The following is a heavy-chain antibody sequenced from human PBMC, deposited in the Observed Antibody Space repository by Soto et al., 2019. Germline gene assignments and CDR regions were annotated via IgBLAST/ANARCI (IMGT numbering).Heavy chain of an antibody. Sequence: ASVKVSCKASGYTFTSYAMHWVRQASGQRLEWMGWINAGNGNTKYSQKFQGRVTITRDTSASTAYMELSSLRSEDTAVYYCARGGSYDLLTGYPYYGMDVWGQGTTVTVSS. V-gene: IGHV1-3*01. CDR1: GYTFTSYA. CDR3: ARGGSYDLLTGYPYYGMDV. D-gene: IGHD3-9*01. J-gene: IGHJ6*02. CDR2: INAGNGNT.